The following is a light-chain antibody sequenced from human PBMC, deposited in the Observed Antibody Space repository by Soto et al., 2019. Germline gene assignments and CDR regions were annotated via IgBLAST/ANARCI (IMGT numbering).Light chain of an antibody. CDR3: SSYTSSITLI. V-gene: IGLV2-14*03. Sequence: QSALTQPASVSGSPGQSITISCTGTSSDVGGYNYVSWFQQHPGKAPKLMIYDVINRPSGVSNRFSGSKSGNTASLTISGLQAEDEADYYCSSYTSSITLIFGGGTKLTV. CDR2: DVI. CDR1: SSDVGGYNY. J-gene: IGLJ2*01.